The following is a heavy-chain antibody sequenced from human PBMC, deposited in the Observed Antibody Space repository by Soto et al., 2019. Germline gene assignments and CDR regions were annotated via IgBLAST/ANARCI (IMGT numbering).Heavy chain of an antibody. CDR1: GGSISSGGYS. V-gene: IGHV4-30-2*01. J-gene: IGHJ6*02. CDR3: ARAETTVTWAGDYYYGMDV. CDR2: IYHSGST. D-gene: IGHD4-17*01. Sequence: PSETLSLTCAVSGGSISSGGYSWSWIRQPPGKGLEWIGYIYHSGSTYYNPSLKSRVTISVGRSKNQFSLKLSSVTAADTAVYYCARAETTVTWAGDYYYGMDVWGQGTTVTVSS.